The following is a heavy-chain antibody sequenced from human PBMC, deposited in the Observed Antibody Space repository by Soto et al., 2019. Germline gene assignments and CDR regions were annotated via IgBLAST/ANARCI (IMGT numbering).Heavy chain of an antibody. V-gene: IGHV3-30*18. D-gene: IGHD4-17*01. CDR1: GFTFSSYG. J-gene: IGHJ4*02. CDR3: AKDTYGDYTYFDY. Sequence: QVQLVESGGGVVQPGRSLRLSCAASGFTFSSYGMHWVRQAPGKGLEWVAVISYDGSNKYYADSVKGRFTISRDNSKNTLYLQMNSLRAEDTAVCYCAKDTYGDYTYFDYWGQGTLVTVSS. CDR2: ISYDGSNK.